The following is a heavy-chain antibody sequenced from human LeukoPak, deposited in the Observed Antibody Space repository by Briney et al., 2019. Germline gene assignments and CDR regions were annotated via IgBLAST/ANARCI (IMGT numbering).Heavy chain of an antibody. D-gene: IGHD3-22*01. V-gene: IGHV4-59*01. Sequence: PSETLSLTCTVSGGSISSYYWSWIRQPPGKGLEWIGYIYDSGSTNYNPSLKSRVTISVDTSKNQFSPKLSSVTAADTAVYYYACLTTADAFDIWGQGTMVTVSS. CDR1: GGSISSYY. CDR3: ACLTTADAFDI. J-gene: IGHJ3*02. CDR2: IYDSGST.